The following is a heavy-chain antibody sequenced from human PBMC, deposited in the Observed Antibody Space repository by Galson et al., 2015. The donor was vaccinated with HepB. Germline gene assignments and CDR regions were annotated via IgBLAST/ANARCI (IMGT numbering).Heavy chain of an antibody. CDR3: ARNPASYVYYNMDV. CDR1: GFSFMSHS. CDR2: INPGGTK. J-gene: IGHJ6*02. Sequence: SLKLSCAASGFSFMSHSMNWVRHSPGKGLEWLAYINPGGTKYYADSARGRFAISRENAKKSMYLHMSSLRVEDTAVYYCARNPASYVYYNMDVWGQGTTVTVSS. V-gene: IGHV3-48*01. D-gene: IGHD2-21*01.